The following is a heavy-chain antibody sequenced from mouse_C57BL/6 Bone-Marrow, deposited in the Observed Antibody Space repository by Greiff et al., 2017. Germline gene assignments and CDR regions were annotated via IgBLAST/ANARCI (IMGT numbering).Heavy chain of an antibody. Sequence: QVQLQQPGAELVMPGASVKLSCKASGYTFTSYWMHWVKQRPGQGLEWIGEIDPSDSYPNYNQKFKGKSTLTVDKSSSTAYMQLSSLTSEDSAVFSWARGVYYSGAFDYGGQGTTPTVSS. D-gene: IGHD2-12*01. CDR3: ARGVYYSGAFDY. V-gene: IGHV1-69*01. CDR2: IDPSDSYP. J-gene: IGHJ2*01. CDR1: GYTFTSYW.